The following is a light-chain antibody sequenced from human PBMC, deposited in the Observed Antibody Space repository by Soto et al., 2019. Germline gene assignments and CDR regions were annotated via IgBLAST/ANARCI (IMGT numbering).Light chain of an antibody. J-gene: IGKJ2*01. Sequence: DIQMTQSPSSLSASVGDTVTITCRATPSIGSWVAWYQQKPGQAPKSLVYATSSLQSGLPSRFSGSGSRTDFPLTINSLQPEDFATYYCQQYNTYPPTFGPGTKLEIK. CDR3: QQYNTYPPT. V-gene: IGKV1D-16*01. CDR1: PSIGSW. CDR2: ATS.